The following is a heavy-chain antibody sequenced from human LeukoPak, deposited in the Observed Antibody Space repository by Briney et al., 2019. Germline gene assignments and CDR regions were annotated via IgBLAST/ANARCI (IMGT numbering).Heavy chain of an antibody. CDR1: GFIFGDYA. CDR2: ISYDGSNK. J-gene: IGHJ6*02. V-gene: IGHV3-30-3*01. CDR3: ARETDGSGLGDYGMDV. Sequence: TGGSLRLSCGDAGFIFGDYAMHWVRQAPGKGLEWVAVISYDGSNKYYADSVKGRFTISRDNSKNTLYLQMNSLRAEDTAVYYCARETDGSGLGDYGMDVWGQGTTVTVSS. D-gene: IGHD3-10*01.